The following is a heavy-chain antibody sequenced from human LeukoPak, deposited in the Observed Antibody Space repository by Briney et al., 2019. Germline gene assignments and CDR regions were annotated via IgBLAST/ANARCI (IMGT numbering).Heavy chain of an antibody. Sequence: PSETLSLTCAVSGYSISSGYYWGWIRQPPGKGLEWIGSIYHSGGTYYNPSLKSRVTISVDTSKNQFSLKLSSVTAADTAVYYCAIRLAAGFYFDYWGQGTLVTVSS. J-gene: IGHJ4*02. D-gene: IGHD6-13*01. V-gene: IGHV4-38-2*01. CDR3: AIRLAAGFYFDY. CDR1: GYSISSGYY. CDR2: IYHSGGT.